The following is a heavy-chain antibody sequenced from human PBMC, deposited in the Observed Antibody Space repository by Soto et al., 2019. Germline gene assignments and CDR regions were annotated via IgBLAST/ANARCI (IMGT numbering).Heavy chain of an antibody. CDR3: ARGPVYSSTWFDC. J-gene: IGHJ4*02. V-gene: IGHV4-38-2*01. Sequence: SETLSLTCAVSGYSISSGYHWGWIRQPPGKGLEWLGSVHHSGSTYYNPSLKSRLTISVDKSKNQFSLKLTSVTAADTAVYYCARGPVYSSTWFDCWGQGTLVTVSS. CDR1: GYSISSGYH. D-gene: IGHD6-13*01. CDR2: VHHSGST.